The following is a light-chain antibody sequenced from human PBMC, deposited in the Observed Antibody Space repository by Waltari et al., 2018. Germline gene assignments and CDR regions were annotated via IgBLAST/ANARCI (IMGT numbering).Light chain of an antibody. J-gene: IGLJ2*01. CDR3: QVWDGGSEHVV. V-gene: IGLV3-21*02. CDR1: RLGSTS. Sequence: SYVLTQPDSVSVAPGQTATITCGGNRLGSTSVNWFQQKPGQAPVLVVHDDCDRPSGIPERFSGSNSGNPASLTISGVEAGDEADYYCQVWDGGSEHVVFGGGTKLTVL. CDR2: DDC.